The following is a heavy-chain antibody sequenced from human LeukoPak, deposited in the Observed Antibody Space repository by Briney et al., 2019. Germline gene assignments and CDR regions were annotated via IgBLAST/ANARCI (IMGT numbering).Heavy chain of an antibody. CDR3: TRDTGTTGEVKFDP. CDR2: IYHSGRT. D-gene: IGHD4-17*01. J-gene: IGHJ5*02. V-gene: IGHV4-38-2*02. CDR1: GYSISSGYY. Sequence: SETLSLTCTVSGYSISSGYYWGWIRQPPGKELEWIGSIYHSGRTFYNPSLKSRVIISVDTSKNQFSLKLTSVTAADTAVYYCTRDTGTTGEVKFDPWGQGTLVTVSS.